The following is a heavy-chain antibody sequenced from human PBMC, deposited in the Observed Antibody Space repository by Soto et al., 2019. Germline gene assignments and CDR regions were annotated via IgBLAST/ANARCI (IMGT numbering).Heavy chain of an antibody. V-gene: IGHV3-30-3*01. CDR1: GFTFSTYA. D-gene: IGHD2-2*01. J-gene: IGHJ4*02. CDR2: ISYDGSNK. Sequence: AGGSLRLSCAASGFTFSTYAMQWVRQAPGKGLEWVAVISYDGSNKYYADSVKGRFTISRDNSKNTLYLQMNSLRAEDTAVYYCARDCPSPYCSSTSCSSYFDYWGQGTLVTVSS. CDR3: ARDCPSPYCSSTSCSSYFDY.